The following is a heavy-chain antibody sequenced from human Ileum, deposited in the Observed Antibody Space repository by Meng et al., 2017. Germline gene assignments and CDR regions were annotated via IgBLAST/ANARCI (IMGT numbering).Heavy chain of an antibody. Sequence: QMPLQEAGPGHLEPSGTLSLPCAVPGGSISTSDWWSWVRQPPGKGLEWIGEIHHSGSTNYNPSLKSRVTISVDKSKNQFSLKLNSVTAADTAVYYCAREWSGSYRHFDYWGQGTLVTVSS. CDR2: IHHSGST. CDR3: AREWSGSYRHFDY. D-gene: IGHD1-26*01. CDR1: GGSISTSDW. V-gene: IGHV4-4*02. J-gene: IGHJ4*02.